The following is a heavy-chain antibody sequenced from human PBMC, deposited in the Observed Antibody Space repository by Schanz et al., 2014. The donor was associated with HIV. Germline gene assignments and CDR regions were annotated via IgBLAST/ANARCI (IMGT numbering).Heavy chain of an antibody. J-gene: IGHJ6*02. V-gene: IGHV3-23*01. CDR2: ISGSGGRT. CDR1: GFTLSKNA. CDR3: AKGIMGATEYYYGMDV. Sequence: EVQLLESGGGLVQPGGSLKLSCAASGFTLSKNAMSWVRLGPGKGLEWVSGISGSGGRTYYAEFVKGRFTISRDNAKNSLYLQMNSLRVEDTALYYCAKGIMGATEYYYGMDVWGQGTMVTVSS. D-gene: IGHD1-26*01.